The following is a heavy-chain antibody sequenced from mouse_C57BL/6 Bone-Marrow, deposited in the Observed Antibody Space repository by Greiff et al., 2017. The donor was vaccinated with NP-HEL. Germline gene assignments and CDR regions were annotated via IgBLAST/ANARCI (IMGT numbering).Heavy chain of an antibody. CDR3: ARTDGNYDYFSLFAY. J-gene: IGHJ3*01. CDR2: ICPRSGNP. Sequence: QVQLQQSGAELARPGASVKLSCKASGYTFTSYGISWVKQRTGPGLEWIGEICPRSGNPYYNEKFKGKATLTAEKSYSPAYMELRSLTSEDSAVYFCARTDGNYDYFSLFAYWGQGTLVTVSA. V-gene: IGHV1-81*01. D-gene: IGHD2-4*01. CDR1: GYTFTSYG.